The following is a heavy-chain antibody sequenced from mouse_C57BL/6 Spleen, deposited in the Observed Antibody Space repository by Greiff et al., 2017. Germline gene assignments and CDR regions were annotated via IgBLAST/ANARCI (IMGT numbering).Heavy chain of an antibody. CDR2: INPNNGGT. CDR3: ARRHYGSSYFDY. J-gene: IGHJ2*01. V-gene: IGHV1-22*01. D-gene: IGHD1-1*01. Sequence: VQLQQSGPELVKPGASVKMSCKASGYTFTDYNMHWVKQSHGKSLEWIGYINPNNGGTSYNQTFKGKATLTVNKSSSTAYMELRSLTSEDSAVYYCARRHYGSSYFDYWGQGTTLTVSS. CDR1: GYTFTDYN.